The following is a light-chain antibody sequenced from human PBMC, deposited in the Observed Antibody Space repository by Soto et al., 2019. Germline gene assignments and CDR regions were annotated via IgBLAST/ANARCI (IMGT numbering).Light chain of an antibody. CDR3: QQRSNWPWT. CDR1: QSVSSY. V-gene: IGKV3-11*01. J-gene: IGKJ1*01. Sequence: EMVLTQSPATLSLSPGERATLSCRASQSVSSYLAWYQQKPGQAPRLLIYDASNRATGIPARFSGSGSGTDFTLTISSLVPEDFAVYYCQQRSNWPWTFGQGTKVEIK. CDR2: DAS.